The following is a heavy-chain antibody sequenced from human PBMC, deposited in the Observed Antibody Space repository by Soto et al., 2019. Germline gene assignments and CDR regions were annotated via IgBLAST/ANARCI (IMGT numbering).Heavy chain of an antibody. Sequence: QVQLVQSGAEVKKPGSSVMVSCKASGGTFSSYAINWMRQAPGQGLEWMGGIIRIFGTPDYAQRFQGRVTITADESTSTAYMELSSLRSEDTAVYYCARQGSNEYYYYGMDVWGQGTTVTVSS. CDR2: IIRIFGTP. CDR3: ARQGSNEYYYYGMDV. V-gene: IGHV1-69*01. J-gene: IGHJ6*02. D-gene: IGHD3-10*01. CDR1: GGTFSSYA.